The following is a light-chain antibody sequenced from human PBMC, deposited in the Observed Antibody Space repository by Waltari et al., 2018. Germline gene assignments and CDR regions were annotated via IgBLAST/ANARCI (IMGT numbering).Light chain of an antibody. Sequence: QSALTQPRSVSGSPGQSVTISCTGTSSAVGGYNYVSWYQQHPGKVPKLMIYDVSKRPSGGPDRFSGSKSGNTASLTISGLQAEDEADYYCCSYAGSYSFVFGTGTKVTVL. V-gene: IGLV2-11*01. CDR1: SSAVGGYNY. CDR2: DVS. J-gene: IGLJ1*01. CDR3: CSYAGSYSFV.